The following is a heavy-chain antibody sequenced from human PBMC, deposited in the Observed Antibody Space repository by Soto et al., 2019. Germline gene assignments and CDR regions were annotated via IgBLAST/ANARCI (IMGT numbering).Heavy chain of an antibody. CDR1: GGSISSGGYY. CDR3: ARSYTAMATRYFDY. Sequence: SETLSLTCTVSGGSISSGGYYWSWIRQHPGKGLEWIGYIYYSGSTYYNPSLKSRVTISVDTSKNQFSLKLSTVTAADTAVYYCARSYTAMATRYFDYWGQGTLVTVSS. CDR2: IYYSGST. D-gene: IGHD5-18*01. J-gene: IGHJ4*02. V-gene: IGHV4-31*03.